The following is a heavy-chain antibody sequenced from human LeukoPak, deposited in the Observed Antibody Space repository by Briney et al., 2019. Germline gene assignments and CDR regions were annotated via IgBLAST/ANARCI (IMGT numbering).Heavy chain of an antibody. J-gene: IGHJ5*02. CDR3: ARAVYSSGPGYWFDP. V-gene: IGHV6-1*01. CDR2: TYYRSKWYN. Sequence: SQTLSLTCAISGDSVSSNSAAWNWIRQSPSRGLEWLGRTYYRSKWYNDYAVSVKSRITIDPDTSKNQFSLKLSSVTAADTAVYYCARAVYSSGPGYWFDPWGQGTLVTVSS. CDR1: GDSVSSNSAA. D-gene: IGHD6-19*01.